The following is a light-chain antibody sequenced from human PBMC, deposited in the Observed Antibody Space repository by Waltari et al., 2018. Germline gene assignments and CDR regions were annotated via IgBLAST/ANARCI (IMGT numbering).Light chain of an antibody. CDR2: RTT. J-gene: IGLJ3*02. CDR1: PSHIGGNT. V-gene: IGLV1-44*01. Sequence: QSLVTPPPSASGTPGQRVSISCSGAPSHIGGNTVNWYQQFPGPAPRLLIYRTTLRPSGVPDRFAASKSGTSASLAISGLQSEDEAYYYCAAWDDSLNVWLFGGGTRLTVL. CDR3: AAWDDSLNVWL.